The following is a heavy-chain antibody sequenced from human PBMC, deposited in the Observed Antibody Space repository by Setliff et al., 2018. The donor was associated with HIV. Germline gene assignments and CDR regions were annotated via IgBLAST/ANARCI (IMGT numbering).Heavy chain of an antibody. J-gene: IGHJ4*02. CDR1: GFTFSDYW. D-gene: IGHD5-12*01. V-gene: IGHV3-7*01. CDR2: INQDGSVE. Sequence: GGSLRLSCAASGFTFSDYWINWVRQAPGKGLEWVANINQDGSVEGYVDSVKGRFTISRDNAKSSLYLHINSLRAEDMAVYYCVGGFYAGYWGQGTLVTVSS. CDR3: VGGFYAGY.